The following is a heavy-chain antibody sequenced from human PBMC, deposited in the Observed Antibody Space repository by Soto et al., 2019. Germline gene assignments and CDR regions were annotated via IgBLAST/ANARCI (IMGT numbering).Heavy chain of an antibody. CDR3: ARTSKLERPSDYYYYGMDV. V-gene: IGHV1-18*01. CDR1: GYTFTSYG. D-gene: IGHD1-1*01. Sequence: ASVKVSCKASGYTFTSYGISWVRQAPGQGLEWMGWISAYNGNTNYAQKLQGRVTMTTDPSTSTAYMELRSLRSDDTAVYYCARTSKLERPSDYYYYGMDVWGQGTTVTVSS. CDR2: ISAYNGNT. J-gene: IGHJ6*02.